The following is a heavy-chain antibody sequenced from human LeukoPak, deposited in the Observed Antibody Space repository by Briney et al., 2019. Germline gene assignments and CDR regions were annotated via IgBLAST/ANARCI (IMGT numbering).Heavy chain of an antibody. V-gene: IGHV4-59*07. CDR2: IYDSGTT. CDR3: ARVSWFPGTSYYYMDV. Sequence: SDTLSLTCTVCVGSMSSYYWSWMRQPPGKGREWFGYIYDSGTTNYNPSLKSRVPISVDTSKNQFSLKLSSVTAADTAVYYCARVSWFPGTSYYYMDVWGKGTTVTVSS. CDR1: VGSMSSYY. D-gene: IGHD1-1*01. J-gene: IGHJ6*03.